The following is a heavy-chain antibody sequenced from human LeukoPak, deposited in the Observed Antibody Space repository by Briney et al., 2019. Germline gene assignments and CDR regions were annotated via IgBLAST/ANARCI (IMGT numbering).Heavy chain of an antibody. Sequence: TSETLSLTCGVHGGSFNDYSWTWIRQSPGKGMEWIGEINHSGSTTYNTTLKSRFTMSVDASKDQFSLRLSSVTAADTAVYYCARLGLYTSSWYRFYYFDYWGQGTLVTVSS. CDR1: GGSFNDYS. D-gene: IGHD6-13*01. J-gene: IGHJ4*02. V-gene: IGHV4-34*01. CDR2: INHSGST. CDR3: ARLGLYTSSWYRFYYFDY.